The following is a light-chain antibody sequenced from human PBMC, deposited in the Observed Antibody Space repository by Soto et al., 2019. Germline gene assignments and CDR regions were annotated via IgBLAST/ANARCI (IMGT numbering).Light chain of an antibody. J-gene: IGKJ4*01. V-gene: IGKV1-39*01. Sequence: IQMTQSPSSLSASVGDRVTITCRASQSISSYLNWYQQKPGKAPKLLIYAASSLQSGVPSRFSGSGSGTDFTLTISSLQPEDFATYYCQQSYSTPLTFGGGTIVDIK. CDR3: QQSYSTPLT. CDR2: AAS. CDR1: QSISSY.